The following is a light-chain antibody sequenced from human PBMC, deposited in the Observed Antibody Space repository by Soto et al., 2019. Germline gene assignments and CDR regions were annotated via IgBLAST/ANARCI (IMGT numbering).Light chain of an antibody. Sequence: QSVLTQPPSVSAAPGQKVTISCSGSSSNIGGNSVSWYQQLPGTAPKLLIYDDNKRPSGIPDRFSGSKSGTSATLGITGFQTGDEPDYYCGSWDSSLSAYVLGTGTKVTV. CDR3: GSWDSSLSAYV. CDR1: SSNIGGNS. V-gene: IGLV1-51*01. J-gene: IGLJ1*01. CDR2: DDN.